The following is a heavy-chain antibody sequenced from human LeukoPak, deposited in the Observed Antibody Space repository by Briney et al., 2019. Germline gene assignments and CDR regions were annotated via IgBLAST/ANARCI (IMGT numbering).Heavy chain of an antibody. CDR3: ASRIAAAYAEYFQH. CDR1: GGSFSGYY. V-gene: IGHV4-34*01. J-gene: IGHJ1*01. CDR2: INHSGST. D-gene: IGHD6-13*01. Sequence: PSETLSLTCAVYGGSFSGYYWSWIRQPPGKGLEWIGEINHSGSTNYNPSLKSRVTISVDTSKNQFSLKLSSVTAADTAVYCCASRIAAAYAEYFQHWGQGTLVTVSS.